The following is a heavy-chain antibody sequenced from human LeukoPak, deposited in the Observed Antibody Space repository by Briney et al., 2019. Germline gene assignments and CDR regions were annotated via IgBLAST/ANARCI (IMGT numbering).Heavy chain of an antibody. V-gene: IGHV3-23*01. CDR3: ARVGEQQLVPDY. CDR2: ISGSGGST. Sequence: GGSLRLSCAASGFTFSSYAMSWVRQAPGKGLEWVSAISGSGGSTYYADSVKGRFTISRDNSKNTLYLQMNSLRAEDTAVYYCARVGEQQLVPDYWGQGTLVTVSS. D-gene: IGHD6-13*01. J-gene: IGHJ4*02. CDR1: GFTFSSYA.